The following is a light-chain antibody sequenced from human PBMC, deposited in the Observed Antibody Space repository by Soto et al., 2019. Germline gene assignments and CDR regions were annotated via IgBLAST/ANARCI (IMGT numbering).Light chain of an antibody. CDR3: ASWDNSLSAWV. CDR2: GNH. CDR1: SSNFGSNT. V-gene: IGLV1-44*01. J-gene: IGLJ3*02. Sequence: QSVLTQPPSASETPGQRVIISCSGSSSNFGSNTINWYQQLPGTAPKLLIYGNHQRPSGVPDRFSGSKSGTSASLAISGLRSEDEADYYCASWDNSLSAWVFGGGTKLTVL.